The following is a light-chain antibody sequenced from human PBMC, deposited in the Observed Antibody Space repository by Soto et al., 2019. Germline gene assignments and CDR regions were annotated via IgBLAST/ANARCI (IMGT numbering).Light chain of an antibody. V-gene: IGLV1-40*01. CDR2: GNS. J-gene: IGLJ2*01. Sequence: QSVLTKPPSVYGAPGQRVTISCTGSSSNIGAGYDVHWYQQLPGTAPKLLIYGNSNRPSGVPDRFSGSKSGTSASLAITGLQAEDEADYYCQSYDSSLSGSGVFGGGTKVTVL. CDR3: QSYDSSLSGSGV. CDR1: SSNIGAGYD.